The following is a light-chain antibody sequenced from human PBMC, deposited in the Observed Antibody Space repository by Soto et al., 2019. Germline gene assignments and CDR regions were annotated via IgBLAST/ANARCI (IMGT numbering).Light chain of an antibody. CDR1: QSINSD. J-gene: IGKJ1*01. CDR2: AAS. V-gene: IGKV1-39*01. Sequence: DIQMTQSPSSLSASVGDRVTITCRASQSINSDLNWYQQKPGKAPNLLIYAASSLQSGVPSRFSGSGSGTDFTLTISSLQREDFASYYCQQSNNTPWTFGQGTKVEIK. CDR3: QQSNNTPWT.